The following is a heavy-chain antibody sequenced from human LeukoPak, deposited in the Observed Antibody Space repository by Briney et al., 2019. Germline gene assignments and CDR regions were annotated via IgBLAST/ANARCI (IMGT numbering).Heavy chain of an antibody. CDR2: ISSSSSYI. Sequence: GGSLRLSCAASGFTFSGSTMNWVRQAPGKGLEWVSSISSSSSYIYYADSVKGRFTISRDNAKNSLYLQMNSLRAEDTAVYYCARDGRYDFWSGSRPNYYMDVWGKGTTVTVSS. J-gene: IGHJ6*03. CDR1: GFTFSGST. D-gene: IGHD3-3*01. CDR3: ARDGRYDFWSGSRPNYYMDV. V-gene: IGHV3-21*01.